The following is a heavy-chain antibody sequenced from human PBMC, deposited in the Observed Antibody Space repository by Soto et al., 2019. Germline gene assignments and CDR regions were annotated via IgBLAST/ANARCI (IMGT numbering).Heavy chain of an antibody. CDR2: ISAYNGNT. J-gene: IGHJ6*03. CDR3: ARVVVPAAKYYYYYYMDV. Sequence: SVKVSCKASGYTFTSYGISWVRQAPGQGLEWMGWISAYNGNTNYAQKLQGRVTMTTDTSTSTAYMELRSLRSDDTAVYYCARVVVPAAKYYYYYYMDVWGKGTTVTVSS. V-gene: IGHV1-18*01. D-gene: IGHD2-2*01. CDR1: GYTFTSYG.